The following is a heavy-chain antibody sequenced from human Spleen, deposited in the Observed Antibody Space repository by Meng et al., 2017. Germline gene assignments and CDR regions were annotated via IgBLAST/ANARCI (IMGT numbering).Heavy chain of an antibody. CDR1: GYTFTSIG. D-gene: IGHD3-9*01. CDR3: ARSAYAINNWFDP. Sequence: QVQLVRRGAEGKRPGASVTVSCNAFGYTFTSIGGNWGGQAPGQGLEGMGGIIPIFGTANYAQKFQGRVTITADESTSTAYMELSSVTAADTAVYYCARSAYAINNWFDPWGQGTLVTVSS. CDR2: IIPIFGTA. J-gene: IGHJ5*02. V-gene: IGHV1-69*13.